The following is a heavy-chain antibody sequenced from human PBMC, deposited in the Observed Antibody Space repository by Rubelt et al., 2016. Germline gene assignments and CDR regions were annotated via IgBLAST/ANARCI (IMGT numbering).Heavy chain of an antibody. CDR3: TTDTWVDDYGDYEASPSDY. V-gene: IGHV3-21*03. D-gene: IGHD4-17*01. J-gene: IGHJ4*02. Sequence: YYADSVKGRFTISRDNAKNSLYLQMNSLKTEDTAVYYCTTDTWVDDYGDYEASPSDYWGQGTLVTVSS.